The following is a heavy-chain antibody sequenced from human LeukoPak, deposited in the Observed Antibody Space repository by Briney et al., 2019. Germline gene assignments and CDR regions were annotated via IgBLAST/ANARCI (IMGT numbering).Heavy chain of an antibody. CDR1: GFTFDDYA. V-gene: IGHV3-9*01. CDR3: AKDIGNRQWLVTFDY. CDR2: IYWNSGSI. J-gene: IGHJ4*02. D-gene: IGHD6-19*01. Sequence: PGRSLRLSCAASGFTFDDYAMHWVRQAPGKGLEWVSGIYWNSGSIGYADSVKGRFTISRDNAKNSLYLQMNSLRAEDTAQYYCAKDIGNRQWLVTFDYWGQGTLVTVSS.